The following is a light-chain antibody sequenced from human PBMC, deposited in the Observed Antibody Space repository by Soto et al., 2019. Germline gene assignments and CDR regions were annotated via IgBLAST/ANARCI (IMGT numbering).Light chain of an antibody. V-gene: IGLV2-14*01. J-gene: IGLJ1*01. CDR3: SSYTSSSTLLYV. Sequence: QSALTQPASVSGSPGQSITISCTGTSSDVGGYNYVSWYQQHPGKAPKLMIYDVSNRPSGVSNRFSGSKSGNTASLTISGLPAEDEDDYYCSSYTSSSTLLYVFGTGTKVTVL. CDR1: SSDVGGYNY. CDR2: DVS.